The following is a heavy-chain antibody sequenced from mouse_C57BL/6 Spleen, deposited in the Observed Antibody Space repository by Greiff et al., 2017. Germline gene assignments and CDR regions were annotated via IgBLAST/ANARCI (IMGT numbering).Heavy chain of an antibody. J-gene: IGHJ1*03. V-gene: IGHV5-9*01. Sequence: EVKVVESGGGLVKPGGSLKLSCAASGFTFSSYTMSWVRQTPEKRLEWVATISGGGGNTYYPDSVKGRFTISRDNAKNTLYLQMSSLRSEDTALYYCARDDGSYWYFDVWGTGTTVTVSS. CDR1: GFTFSSYT. D-gene: IGHD2-3*01. CDR2: ISGGGGNT. CDR3: ARDDGSYWYFDV.